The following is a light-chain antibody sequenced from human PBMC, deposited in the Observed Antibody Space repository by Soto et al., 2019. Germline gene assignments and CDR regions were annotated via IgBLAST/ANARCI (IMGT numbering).Light chain of an antibody. J-gene: IGKJ5*01. V-gene: IGKV1-39*01. CDR2: GAS. Sequence: EIQMTQSPSSLSASVGDRVTITFRASQSISIYLNWYQLKPGKAPNLLMYGASYLKSGVPTRFSGSGSGTDFTLTISSLQPEDFAIYYCQRTYTTTEITFGQGTRLEIK. CDR3: QRTYTTTEIT. CDR1: QSISIY.